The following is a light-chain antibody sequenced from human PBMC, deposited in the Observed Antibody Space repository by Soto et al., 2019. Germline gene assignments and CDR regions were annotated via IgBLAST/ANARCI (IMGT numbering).Light chain of an antibody. CDR2: GAS. CDR1: QNVDSNY. J-gene: IGKJ1*01. CDR3: QQYGSLSWT. V-gene: IGKV3-20*01. Sequence: EILLTQSPCTLALSPGERATLSCRASQNVDSNYLAWYQQKPGQAPSIIIFGASGRATGIPERFSGSGSGTDFTLTISRLEPEDFEVYYCQQYGSLSWTFGQGTKVDIK.